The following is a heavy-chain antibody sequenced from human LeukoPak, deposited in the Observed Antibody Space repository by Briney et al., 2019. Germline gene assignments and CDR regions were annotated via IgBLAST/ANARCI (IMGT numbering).Heavy chain of an antibody. CDR1: GFAFSDYY. V-gene: IGHV3-11*01. Sequence: GGSLRLSCAASGFAFSDYYMSWIRQAPGKGLEWVSYISSSGSTIYYADSVKGRFTISRDNAKNSLYLQMNSLRAEDTAVYYCARDRGGYCSGGSCYSEYYFDYWGQGTLVTVSS. CDR3: ARDRGGYCSGGSCYSEYYFDY. CDR2: ISSSGSTI. J-gene: IGHJ4*02. D-gene: IGHD2-15*01.